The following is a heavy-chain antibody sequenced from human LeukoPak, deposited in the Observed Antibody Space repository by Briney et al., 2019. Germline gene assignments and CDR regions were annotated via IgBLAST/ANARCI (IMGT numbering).Heavy chain of an antibody. CDR2: ISYDGSNK. D-gene: IGHD2-2*01. J-gene: IGHJ5*02. CDR3: AKDVQEYQLLYWFDP. V-gene: IGHV3-30*18. Sequence: GGSLRLSCAASGFTFSSYVMHWVRQAPGKGLEWVAVISYDGSNKYYADSVKGRFTISRDNSKNTLYLQMNSLRAEDTAVYYCAKDVQEYQLLYWFDPWGQGTLVTVSS. CDR1: GFTFSSYV.